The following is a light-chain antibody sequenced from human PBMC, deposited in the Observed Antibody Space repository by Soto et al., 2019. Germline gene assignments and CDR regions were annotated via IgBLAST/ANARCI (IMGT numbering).Light chain of an antibody. CDR3: TSYASTSTYVV. CDR1: RSDVGGYNY. J-gene: IGLJ2*01. V-gene: IGLV2-14*01. CDR2: EVF. Sequence: QSALTQPASVSGSPGQSITISCTGTRSDVGGYNYVSWCQHHPGKAPNLMMYEVFNRPAGVSNRFSGSRSGNTASLTISGLQADDEADYYCTSYASTSTYVVFGGGTKLTVL.